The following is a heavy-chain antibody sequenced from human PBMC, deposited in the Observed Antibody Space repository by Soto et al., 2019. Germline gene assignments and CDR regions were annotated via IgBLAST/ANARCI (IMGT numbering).Heavy chain of an antibody. CDR2: IYYSGST. D-gene: IGHD1-7*01. V-gene: IGHV4-30-4*01. Sequence: PSETLSLTCTVSGGSISSGDYYWSWIRQPPGKGLEWIGYIYYSGSTYYNPSLKSRVTISVDTSKNQFSLKLRYVTAADTAVYYCARGELELLWGQGTLVTVSS. CDR1: GGSISSGDYY. CDR3: ARGELELL. J-gene: IGHJ4*02.